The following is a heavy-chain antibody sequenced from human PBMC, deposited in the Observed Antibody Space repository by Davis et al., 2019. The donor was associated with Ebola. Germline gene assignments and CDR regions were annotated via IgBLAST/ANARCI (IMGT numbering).Heavy chain of an antibody. CDR1: GGSISSYY. D-gene: IGHD6-13*01. CDR2: FYYSGST. V-gene: IGHV4-59*12. J-gene: IGHJ6*02. CDR3: ARERPGAAAGNYYYYYGMDV. Sequence: SETLSLTCTVSGGSISSYYWSWIRQPPGKGLEWIGYFYYSGSTNYNPSLKSRVTISVDTSKNQFSLKLSSVTAADTAVYYCARERPGAAAGNYYYYYGMDVWGQGTTVTVSS.